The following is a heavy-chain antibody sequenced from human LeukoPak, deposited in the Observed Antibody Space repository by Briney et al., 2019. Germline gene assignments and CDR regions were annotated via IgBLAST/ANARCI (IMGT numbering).Heavy chain of an antibody. D-gene: IGHD3-10*01. J-gene: IGHJ3*02. CDR1: GYSISSGHY. CDR3: ARDGSGTKNETFDI. Sequence: SETLSLTCTVSGYSISSGHYWGWIRQPPGKGLEWIGSIYHSGSTYYNPSLKSRVTISVDTSKNQFSLKLSSVTAADTAVYYCARDGSGTKNETFDIWGQGTMVTVSS. CDR2: IYHSGST. V-gene: IGHV4-38-2*02.